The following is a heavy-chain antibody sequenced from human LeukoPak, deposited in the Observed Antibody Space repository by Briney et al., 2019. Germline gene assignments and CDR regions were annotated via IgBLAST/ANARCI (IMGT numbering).Heavy chain of an antibody. J-gene: IGHJ5*02. CDR2: ISGSGGST. CDR1: GFTFSSYA. V-gene: IGHV3-23*01. Sequence: GGSLRLSCAASGFTFSSYAMSWVRQAPGKGPEWVSVISGSGGSTYYADSVKGRFTISRDNSKNTLYLQMNSLRGEDTVVYYCARGSIAVAGTTFDPWGQGTLVTVSS. CDR3: ARGSIAVAGTTFDP. D-gene: IGHD6-19*01.